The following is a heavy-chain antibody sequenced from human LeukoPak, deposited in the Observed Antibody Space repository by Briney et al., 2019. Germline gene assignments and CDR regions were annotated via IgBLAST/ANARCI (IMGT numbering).Heavy chain of an antibody. CDR3: ARGTYSYYYDSSGYYYFDY. CDR2: IYPGTSAT. J-gene: IGHJ4*02. V-gene: IGHV5-51*01. CDR1: GYSFTNYW. Sequence: GESLKISCKGSGYSFTNYWIAWVRQMPGKGLEWMGIIYPGTSATRYSPSFQGQITISADKSISTAYLQWSSLKASDTAMYYCARGTYSYYYDSSGYYYFDYWGQGTLVTVSS. D-gene: IGHD3-22*01.